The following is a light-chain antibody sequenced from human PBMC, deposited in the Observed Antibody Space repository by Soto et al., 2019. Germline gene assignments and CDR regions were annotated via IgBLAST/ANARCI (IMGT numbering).Light chain of an antibody. Sequence: QSALTQPASVCGSPGQSIAISCTGTSSDVGAYDYVSWYQQHPDRAPRLVIYEVSSRPSGVSNRFSGSKSVNTATLTISGLQTDDEADYYCASHTTTNTRVFGTGTKVTVL. CDR1: SSDVGAYDY. CDR3: ASHTTTNTRV. J-gene: IGLJ1*01. CDR2: EVS. V-gene: IGLV2-14*03.